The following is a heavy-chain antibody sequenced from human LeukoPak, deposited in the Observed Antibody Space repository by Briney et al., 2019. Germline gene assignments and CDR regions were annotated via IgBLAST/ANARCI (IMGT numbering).Heavy chain of an antibody. CDR3: VTKGDCSGGSCNWYFGL. CDR2: FYVGGNT. CDR1: EFTVSNNY. J-gene: IGHJ2*01. Sequence: GGSLRLSCAASEFTVSNNYVIWVRQAPGKGLEWVSVFYVGGNTNYADSVKGRLTMSRDISKNALYLQMNSLRGDDTAVYFCVTKGDCSGGSCNWYFGLWGRGTLVTVSS. D-gene: IGHD2-15*01. V-gene: IGHV3-66*01.